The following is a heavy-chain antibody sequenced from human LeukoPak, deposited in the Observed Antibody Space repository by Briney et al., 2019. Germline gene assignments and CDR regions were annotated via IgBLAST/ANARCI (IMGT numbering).Heavy chain of an antibody. Sequence: SETLSLTCTVSGGSISSSSYYWGWIRQPPGKGLEWIGSIYYSGSTYYNPSLKSRVTISVDTSKNQFSLKPSSVTAADTAVYYCARQQEYDSWSAPTGAFDIWGQGTMVTVSS. CDR2: IYYSGST. J-gene: IGHJ3*02. V-gene: IGHV4-39*01. D-gene: IGHD3-3*01. CDR3: ARQQEYDSWSAPTGAFDI. CDR1: GGSISSSSYY.